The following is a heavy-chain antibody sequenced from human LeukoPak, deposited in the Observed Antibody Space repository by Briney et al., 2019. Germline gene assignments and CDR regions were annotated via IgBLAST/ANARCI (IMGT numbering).Heavy chain of an antibody. CDR2: ISGSSGYI. J-gene: IGHJ4*02. Sequence: RGSLRLSCAASGFTFSSYSMNWVRQAPGKGLEWVSSISGSSGYIYYADSVKGRFTISRDNAKNSLYLQMNSLRAEDTAMYYCARAESDFYVSGSYPSDYWGQGTLVTVSS. D-gene: IGHD3-10*01. V-gene: IGHV3-21*01. CDR3: ARAESDFYVSGSYPSDY. CDR1: GFTFSSYS.